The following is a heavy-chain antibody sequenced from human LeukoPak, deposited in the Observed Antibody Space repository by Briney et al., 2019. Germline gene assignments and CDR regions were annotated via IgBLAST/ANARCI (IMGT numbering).Heavy chain of an antibody. CDR3: ARNSIQLWSPCDY. V-gene: IGHV1-2*06. CDR1: GGTFISYA. D-gene: IGHD5-18*01. Sequence: GASVKVSCKASGGTFISYAISWVRQAPGQGLEWMGRINPNSGGTNYAQKFQGRVTMTRDTSISTAYMELSRLRSDDTAVYYCARNSIQLWSPCDYWGQGTLVTVSS. J-gene: IGHJ4*02. CDR2: INPNSGGT.